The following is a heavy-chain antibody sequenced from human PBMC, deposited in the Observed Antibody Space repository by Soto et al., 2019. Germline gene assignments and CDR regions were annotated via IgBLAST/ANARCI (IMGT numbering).Heavy chain of an antibody. CDR3: AVDQRVKGQWLPLDAFDI. Sequence: EVQLVESGGGLVKRGGSLRLSCAASGFTFSSYSMNWVRQAPGKGLEWVSSISSSSSYIYYADSVKGRFTISRDNAKNSLYLQMNSLRAEDTAVYYCAVDQRVKGQWLPLDAFDIWGQGTMVTVSS. J-gene: IGHJ3*02. D-gene: IGHD6-19*01. V-gene: IGHV3-21*01. CDR1: GFTFSSYS. CDR2: ISSSSSYI.